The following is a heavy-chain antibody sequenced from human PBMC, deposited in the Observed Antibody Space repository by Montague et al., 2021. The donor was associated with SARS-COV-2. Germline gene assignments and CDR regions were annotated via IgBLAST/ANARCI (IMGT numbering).Heavy chain of an antibody. V-gene: IGHV3-30-3*01. D-gene: IGHD1-26*01. J-gene: IGHJ4*02. CDR3: ARESSIDENGMGLDY. Sequence: SLRLSCAASGFTFSSYGMHWVRQAPGKGLEWATLISYDGSNKYYADSVKGRFTISRDNSKNTLYLQMSSLRAEDTAVYYCARESSIDENGMGLDYWGQGTLVTVSS. CDR2: ISYDGSNK. CDR1: GFTFSSYG.